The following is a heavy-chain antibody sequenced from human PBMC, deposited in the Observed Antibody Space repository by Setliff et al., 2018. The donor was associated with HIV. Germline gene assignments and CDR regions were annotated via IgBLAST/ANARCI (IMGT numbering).Heavy chain of an antibody. CDR2: ISAYNGNT. J-gene: IGHJ3*02. CDR1: GYIFTIYD. CDR3: AREGYSVDAFDI. Sequence: GASVKVSCKASGYIFTIYDITWVRQAPGQGLEWMGWISAYNGNTNYAQKLQGRVTMTTDTSTSTAYMELRSLRSDDTAVYYCAREGYSVDAFDIWGQGTMVTVSS. D-gene: IGHD4-4*01. V-gene: IGHV1-18*01.